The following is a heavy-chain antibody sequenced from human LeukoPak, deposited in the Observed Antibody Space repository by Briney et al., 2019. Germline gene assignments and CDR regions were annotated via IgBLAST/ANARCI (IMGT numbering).Heavy chain of an antibody. CDR2: INHSGST. V-gene: IGHV4-34*01. CDR3: ARDSA. Sequence: SETLSLTCAVYGGSFSGYYWSWIRRPPGKGLEWIGEINHSGSTNYNPSLKSRVTISVDTSKNQFSLKLSSVTAADTAVYYCARDSAWGQGTLVTVSS. J-gene: IGHJ4*02. CDR1: GGSFSGYY. D-gene: IGHD3/OR15-3a*01.